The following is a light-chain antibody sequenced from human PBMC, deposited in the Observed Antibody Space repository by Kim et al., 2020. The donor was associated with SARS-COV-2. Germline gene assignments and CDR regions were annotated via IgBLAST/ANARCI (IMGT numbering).Light chain of an antibody. Sequence: QSDLTQPASVSGSPGQSITIFCTGTNSDVGGYNFVSWYQQHPGKAPKLIIYDVSNRPSGVSYRFSGSKSGNTASLIISGLQAEDEADYYCSSYTSSSTLVVLGGGTQLTVL. CDR3: SSYTSSSTLVV. J-gene: IGLJ2*01. V-gene: IGLV2-14*03. CDR2: DVS. CDR1: NSDVGGYNF.